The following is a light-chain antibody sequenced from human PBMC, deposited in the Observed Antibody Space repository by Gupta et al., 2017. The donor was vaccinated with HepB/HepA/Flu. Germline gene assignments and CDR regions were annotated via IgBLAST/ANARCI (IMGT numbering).Light chain of an antibody. V-gene: IGLV2-23*02. CDR2: GVT. J-gene: IGLJ2*01. Sequence: QPAPTQPASVSGSPGQSITTSCTGTSSDVGGYNIVSWFQQYPGKAPKLIIYGVTRRPSGISSRFSGSKSGNTASLTISGLQSEDEADYFCCSYAGRSSVIFGGGTKLAVL. CDR3: CSYAGRSSVI. CDR1: SSDVGGYNI.